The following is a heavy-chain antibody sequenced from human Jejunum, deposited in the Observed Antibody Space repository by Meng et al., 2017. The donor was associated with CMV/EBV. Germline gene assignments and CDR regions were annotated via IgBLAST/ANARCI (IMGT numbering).Heavy chain of an antibody. Sequence: EVQLLESXXXXXXXGGSLRRSCAASGFTFCSHAMSWVRQAPGKGLEWVSSISGTGVRTFYADSVKGRFTISKDTSKDTLYLQMNSLRAEDTATYYCATVTGTLDPFPYWGLGTLFTVSS. J-gene: IGHJ4*02. V-gene: IGHV3-23*01. CDR1: GFTFCSHA. CDR2: ISGTGVRT. CDR3: ATVTGTLDPFPY. D-gene: IGHD3-10*01.